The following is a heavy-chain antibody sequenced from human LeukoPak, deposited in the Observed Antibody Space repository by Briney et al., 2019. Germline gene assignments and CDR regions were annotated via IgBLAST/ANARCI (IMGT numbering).Heavy chain of an antibody. CDR2: INHSGST. Sequence: PSETLSLTCAVYGGSFSGYYWSWIRQPPGKGLEWIGEINHSGSTNYNPSLKSRVTISVDMSKNQFSLKLSSVTAADTAVYYCARGHRGYSYGYRPNNWFDPWGQGTLVTVSS. D-gene: IGHD5-18*01. CDR3: ARGHRGYSYGYRPNNWFDP. CDR1: GGSFSGYY. J-gene: IGHJ5*02. V-gene: IGHV4-34*01.